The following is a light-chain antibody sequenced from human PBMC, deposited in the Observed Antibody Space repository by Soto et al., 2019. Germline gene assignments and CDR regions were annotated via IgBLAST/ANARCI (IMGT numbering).Light chain of an antibody. J-gene: IGLJ1*01. V-gene: IGLV2-23*01. Sequence: QSALTQPASVSGSPEQSITISCTGTSNDVGRYNLVSWYQQHPGKAPKVMIYEATKRPSGVSNRFSGSKSGNTASLTISGLKVEDEADYYCCSSGGSPTYVFGTGTKLTVL. CDR1: SNDVGRYNL. CDR2: EAT. CDR3: CSSGGSPTYV.